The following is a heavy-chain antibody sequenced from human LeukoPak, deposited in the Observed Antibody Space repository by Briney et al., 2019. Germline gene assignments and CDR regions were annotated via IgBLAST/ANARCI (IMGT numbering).Heavy chain of an antibody. D-gene: IGHD5-24*01. J-gene: IGHJ3*02. V-gene: IGHV1-2*02. CDR1: GYTFTGYY. Sequence: ASVKVSCKASGYTFTGYYMHWVRQAPGQGLEWMGWINCNSGGTYSVQKFEGRVTITRDTSISTAYMELSRLTSDDTAVYYCARPKDGYNYEAFDMWGQGTLVTVSS. CDR3: ARPKDGYNYEAFDM. CDR2: INCNSGGT.